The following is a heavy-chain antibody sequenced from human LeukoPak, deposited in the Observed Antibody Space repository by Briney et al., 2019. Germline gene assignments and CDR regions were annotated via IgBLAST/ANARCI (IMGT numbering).Heavy chain of an antibody. CDR1: GFTFSSYW. CDR2: IKPDGNDK. V-gene: IGHV3-7*01. J-gene: IGHJ5*02. Sequence: GGSLRLSCGASGFTFSSYWMTWVRQAPGKGPECVAAIKPDGNDKYYVDSVRGRFTASRDNAKNSLFLQMDSLRVDDTAVYYCARAVGWGWFGPWGQGTLVTVSS. D-gene: IGHD3-16*01. CDR3: ARAVGWGWFGP.